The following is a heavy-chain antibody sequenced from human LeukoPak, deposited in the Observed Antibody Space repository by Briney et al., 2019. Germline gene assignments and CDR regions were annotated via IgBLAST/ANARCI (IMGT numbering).Heavy chain of an antibody. CDR3: ARGSVGYPTYYFDY. CDR2: IYSGGST. Sequence: GGPLRLSCAASGFTVSSNYMSWVRQAPGKGLEWVSVIYSGGSTYYEDSVKGRFTISRDNSKNTLYLQMNSLRAEDTAVYYCARGSVGYPTYYFDYWGQGTLVTVSS. V-gene: IGHV3-53*01. CDR1: GFTVSSNY. D-gene: IGHD4-23*01. J-gene: IGHJ4*02.